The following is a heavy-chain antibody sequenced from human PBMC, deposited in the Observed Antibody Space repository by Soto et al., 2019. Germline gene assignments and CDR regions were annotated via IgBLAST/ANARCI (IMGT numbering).Heavy chain of an antibody. J-gene: IGHJ6*02. CDR3: AKALIVVDTDYGMDV. V-gene: IGHV3-23*01. D-gene: IGHD2-21*01. CDR1: GFTFSSYV. Sequence: VGSLRLSCAASGFTFSSYVMSWVRQAPGKGLEWVSAIGGSGGYTYYADSVKGRFTISRDNSKNTLYLQMNSLRAEDTAVYYCAKALIVVDTDYGMDVWGQGTTVTV. CDR2: IGGSGGYT.